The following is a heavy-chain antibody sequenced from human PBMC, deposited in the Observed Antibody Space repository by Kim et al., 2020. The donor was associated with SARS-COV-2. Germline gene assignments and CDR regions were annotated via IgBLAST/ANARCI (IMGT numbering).Heavy chain of an antibody. CDR3: ARDQMIVERSYYYYGMDV. J-gene: IGHJ6*02. CDR1: GFTFSSYS. Sequence: GGSLRLSCAASGFTFSSYSMNWVRQAPGKGLEWVSYISSSSSTIYYADSVKGRFTISRDNAKNSLYLQMNSLRAEDTAVYYCARDQMIVERSYYYYGMDVWGQGTPVTVSS. D-gene: IGHD3-22*01. V-gene: IGHV3-48*04. CDR2: ISSSSSTI.